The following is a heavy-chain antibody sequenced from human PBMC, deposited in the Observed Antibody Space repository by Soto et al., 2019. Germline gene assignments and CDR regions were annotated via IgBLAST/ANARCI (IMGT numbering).Heavy chain of an antibody. J-gene: IGHJ4*02. V-gene: IGHV6-1*01. CDR1: GDSVSSNSAA. CDR2: TYYRSKWYN. Sequence: PSQTLSLTCAISGDSVSSNSAAWNWIRQSPSRGLEWLGRTYYRSKWYNDYAVSVKSRITINPDTSKNQFSLQLNSVTPEDTAVYYCARDSAYSYGRNYYFDYWGQGTLVTVSS. D-gene: IGHD5-18*01. CDR3: ARDSAYSYGRNYYFDY.